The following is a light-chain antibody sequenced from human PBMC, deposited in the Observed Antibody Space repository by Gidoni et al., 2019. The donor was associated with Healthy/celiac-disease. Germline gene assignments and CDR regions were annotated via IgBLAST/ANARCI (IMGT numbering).Light chain of an antibody. CDR2: DAS. V-gene: IGKV1-5*01. CDR3: QQYNSYSPT. J-gene: IGKJ2*01. CDR1: QSISSC. Sequence: DIQMTQSPSTLSASVGSRVTITCRASQSISSCLAWYQQKPGKAPKLLIYDASSLESGVPSRFSGSGSGTEFTLTISSLHPDDFATYYCQQYNSYSPTFGQGTKLEIK.